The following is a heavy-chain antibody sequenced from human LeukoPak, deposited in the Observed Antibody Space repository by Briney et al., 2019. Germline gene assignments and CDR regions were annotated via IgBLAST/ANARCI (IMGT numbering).Heavy chain of an antibody. J-gene: IGHJ6*04. V-gene: IGHV3-7*01. Sequence: LSGGSLRLSCAASGFTFSSYWMSWVRQAPGKGLEWVANIKQDGSEKYYVDSVKGRFTISRDNAKNSLYLQMNSLRAEDTAVYYCARAVGVVVPAAADYYYYGMDVWGKGTTVTVSS. CDR1: GFTFSSYW. CDR3: ARAVGVVVPAAADYYYYGMDV. D-gene: IGHD2-2*01. CDR2: IKQDGSEK.